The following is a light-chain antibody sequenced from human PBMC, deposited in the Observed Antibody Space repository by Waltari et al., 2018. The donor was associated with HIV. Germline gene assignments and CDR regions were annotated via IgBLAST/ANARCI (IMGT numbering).Light chain of an antibody. CDR2: RNE. V-gene: IGLV1-47*01. J-gene: IGLJ3*02. CDR3: AAWDNSLSAWV. CDR1: SSNIGSNY. Sequence: QSVLTQPPSASGTPGQRVSISCSGSSSNIGSNYVYWYQQLPGTAPKLLMYRNEERPSGVPDRFSGSKSGTSASLALSGLRSEDEADYYCAAWDNSLSAWVFGGGTKLTVL.